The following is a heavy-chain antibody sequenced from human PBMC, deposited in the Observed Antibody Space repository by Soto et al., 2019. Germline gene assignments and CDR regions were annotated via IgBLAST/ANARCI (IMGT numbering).Heavy chain of an antibody. CDR2: ISVDSGFT. V-gene: IGHV1-18*01. D-gene: IGHD3-16*01. CDR3: ARGGGGTHVDY. J-gene: IGHJ4*02. Sequence: ASVKVSCKASGYSFSNFGISCVRQAPGQGLEWMGWISVDSGFTNYAQKFQGRVTMTTDTSTSTGDMEMRSLRSDDTAVYYCARGGGGTHVDYWGPGTLVTVSS. CDR1: GYSFSNFG.